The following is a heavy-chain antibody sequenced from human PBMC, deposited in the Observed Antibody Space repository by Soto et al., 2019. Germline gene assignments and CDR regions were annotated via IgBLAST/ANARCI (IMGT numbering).Heavy chain of an antibody. Sequence: PSETLSLTCSVTGASVSRFSWSWIRQSPGKGLEWIGYIHNSGGTNYTPSLRSRVTISVDTSKNLLSLNLTSLTAADTAVYYCARGGTSGSAVYNWFDPWGQGTLVTVSS. CDR2: IHNSGGT. V-gene: IGHV4-59*02. CDR1: GASVSRFS. CDR3: ARGGTSGSAVYNWFDP. J-gene: IGHJ5*02. D-gene: IGHD3-10*01.